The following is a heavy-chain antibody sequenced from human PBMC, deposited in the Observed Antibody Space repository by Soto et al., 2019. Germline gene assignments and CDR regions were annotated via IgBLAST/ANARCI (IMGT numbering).Heavy chain of an antibody. V-gene: IGHV1-18*01. D-gene: IGHD3-10*01. CDR1: GYTFTSYG. Sequence: QVQLVQSGAEVKNPGASVKVSCKASGYTFTSYGITWVRQAPGQGLERMGGISPYNGNTNYAQKLQGRVTMTTDTSTSTAYMELRSLISADTAVYFCARDGHYCSGGANCFDPWGQGTLVTVSS. CDR2: ISPYNGNT. CDR3: ARDGHYCSGGANCFDP. J-gene: IGHJ5*02.